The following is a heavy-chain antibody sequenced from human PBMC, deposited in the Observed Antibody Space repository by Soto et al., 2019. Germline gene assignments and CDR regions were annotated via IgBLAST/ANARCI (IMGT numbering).Heavy chain of an antibody. D-gene: IGHD6-13*01. CDR3: AKILKGSWYWEYYYYGMDV. V-gene: IGHV3-30*18. CDR2: ISYDGSNK. CDR1: GFTFSSYG. Sequence: QVQLVESGGGVVQPGRSLRLSCAASGFTFSSYGMHWVRQAPGKGLEWVAVISYDGSNKYYADSVKGRFTISRDNSKNTLYLQMNSLRAEDTAVYYCAKILKGSWYWEYYYYGMDVWGQGTTVTVSS. J-gene: IGHJ6*02.